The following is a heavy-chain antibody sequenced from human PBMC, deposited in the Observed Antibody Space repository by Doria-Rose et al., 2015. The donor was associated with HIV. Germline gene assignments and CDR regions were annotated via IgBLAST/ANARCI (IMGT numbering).Heavy chain of an antibody. CDR1: GGSISHYY. D-gene: IGHD1-26*01. CDR3: AGVLSGTYDY. V-gene: IGHV4-59*01. CDR2: IFYTGST. Sequence: QVQLQQLGPGLVKPSKTLSLTCSASGGSISHYYWSWIRQPPGKGLEYIGDIFYTGSTNYSPSLKSRVSISIDTSKNKFSLRLSSVTAADTAVYHCAGVLSGTYDYWGQGTLVTVSS. J-gene: IGHJ4*02.